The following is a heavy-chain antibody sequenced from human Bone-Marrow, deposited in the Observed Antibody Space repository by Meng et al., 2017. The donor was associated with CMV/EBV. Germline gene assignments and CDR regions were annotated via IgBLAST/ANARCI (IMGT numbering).Heavy chain of an antibody. J-gene: IGHJ5*02. CDR1: SNC. D-gene: IGHD2-2*02. CDR3: AKDEGYCRSNRCYKGDDGFDP. Sequence: SNCRGWLRQPPGKGLEGNGYINYGGRTSDNPSVKSRVTIAGGTSRNRFSLKLSTVAVGETAVYYCAKDEGYCRSNRCYKGDDGFDPWGQGILVTVSS. V-gene: IGHV4-59*01. CDR2: INYGGRT.